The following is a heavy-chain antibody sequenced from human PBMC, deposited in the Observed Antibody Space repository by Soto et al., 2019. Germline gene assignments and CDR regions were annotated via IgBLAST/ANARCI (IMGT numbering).Heavy chain of an antibody. V-gene: IGHV1-18*01. J-gene: IGHJ5*02. CDR1: GYTFTSYG. D-gene: IGHD3-10*01. Sequence: ASVKVSCKASGYTFTSYGISWVRQAPGQGLEWMGWISAYNGNTNYAQKLQGRVTMTTDTSTSTAYMELRSLRSDDTAVYYCARDRVPQGRYYYGSGSYGWFDPWGQGTLVTVSS. CDR3: ARDRVPQGRYYYGSGSYGWFDP. CDR2: ISAYNGNT.